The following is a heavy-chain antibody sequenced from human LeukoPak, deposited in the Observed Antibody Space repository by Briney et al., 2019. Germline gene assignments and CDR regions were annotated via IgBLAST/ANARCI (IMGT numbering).Heavy chain of an antibody. CDR3: TSLRIAAAGNFDY. V-gene: IGHV2-70*11. D-gene: IGHD6-13*01. CDR1: GVSLSTSGMC. Sequence: QTLSLTCTFSGVSLSTSGMCVSWIRQPPGKALEWLARIDWDDDKYYSTSLKTRLTISKDTSKNQVVLTMTNMDPVDTATYYCTSLRIAAAGNFDYWGQGTLVTVSS. CDR2: IDWDDDK. J-gene: IGHJ4*02.